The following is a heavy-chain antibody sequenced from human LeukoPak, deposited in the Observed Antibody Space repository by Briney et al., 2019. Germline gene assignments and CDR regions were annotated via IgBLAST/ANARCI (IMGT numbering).Heavy chain of an antibody. CDR1: GGSISSGDYY. V-gene: IGHV4-30-4*01. Sequence: SQTLSLTCTVSGGSISSGDYYWSWIRQPPGKGLEWIGHIYYSGSTYYNPSLKSRVTISVDTSKNQFSLKLSSVTAADTAVYYCARVRRGYCSSTSCSVAFDIWGQGTMVTVSS. CDR2: IYYSGST. CDR3: ARVRRGYCSSTSCSVAFDI. J-gene: IGHJ3*02. D-gene: IGHD2-2*01.